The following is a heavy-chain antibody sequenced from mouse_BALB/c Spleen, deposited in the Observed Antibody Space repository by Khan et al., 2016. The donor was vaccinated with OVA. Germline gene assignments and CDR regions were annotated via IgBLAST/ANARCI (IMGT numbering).Heavy chain of an antibody. CDR2: ISYSGNT. Sequence: EVQLVESGPSLVKPSQTLSLTCSVTGDSITSGYWNWIRKFPGNKLEYMGYISYSGNTYYNPSLKSRISITRDTSTNQHYLQLTSVTTEDSATYYCAGTSYYGNYYFDYWGQGTTLTVSS. J-gene: IGHJ2*01. CDR1: GDSITSGY. CDR3: AGTSYYGNYYFDY. D-gene: IGHD2-10*01. V-gene: IGHV3-8*02.